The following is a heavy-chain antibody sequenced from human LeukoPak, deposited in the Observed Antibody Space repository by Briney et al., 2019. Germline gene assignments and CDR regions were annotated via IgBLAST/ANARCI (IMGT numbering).Heavy chain of an antibody. CDR1: GFTFSSFA. CDR2: ISYDGSNK. J-gene: IGHJ4*02. CDR3: ARDRDYYGSGSYQWDY. V-gene: IGHV3-30-3*01. Sequence: PGGSLRLSCAASGFTFSSFAMHWVRQAPGKGLEWVAVISYDGSNKNYADSVKGRFTISRDNSKSTLYLQMNSLRAEDTAVYYCARDRDYYGSGSYQWDYWGQGTLVTVSS. D-gene: IGHD3-10*01.